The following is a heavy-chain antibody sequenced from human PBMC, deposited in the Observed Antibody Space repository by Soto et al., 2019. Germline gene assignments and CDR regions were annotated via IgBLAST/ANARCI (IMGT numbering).Heavy chain of an antibody. CDR1: GFTVSSNY. Sequence: QTGGSLRLSCAASGFTVSSNYMSWVRQAPGKGLEWVSVIYSGGSTYYADSVKGRFTISRDNSKNTLYLQMSSLRAEDTAVYYCATVGVPAALVYYYGMDVWGQGTTVTVSS. D-gene: IGHD2-2*01. CDR2: IYSGGST. V-gene: IGHV3-53*01. CDR3: ATVGVPAALVYYYGMDV. J-gene: IGHJ6*02.